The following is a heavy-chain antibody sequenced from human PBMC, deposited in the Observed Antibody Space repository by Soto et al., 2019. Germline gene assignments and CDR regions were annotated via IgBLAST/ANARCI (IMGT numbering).Heavy chain of an antibody. CDR1: GFIFDDHA. J-gene: IGHJ4*02. Sequence: PGGSLRLSCTASGFIFDDHAMHWVRQAPGKGLEWVSCISWNSASIGYADSVKGRFTISRDNARRSLYLEMNSLRPEDTAFYYCARDKGVEMSTVTEYYLDYWGQGTQVTVSS. CDR2: ISWNSASI. CDR3: ARDKGVEMSTVTEYYLDY. V-gene: IGHV3-9*01. D-gene: IGHD4-4*01.